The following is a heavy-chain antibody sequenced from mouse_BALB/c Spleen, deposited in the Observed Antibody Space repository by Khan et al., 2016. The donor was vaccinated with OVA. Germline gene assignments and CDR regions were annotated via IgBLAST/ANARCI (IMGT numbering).Heavy chain of an antibody. CDR3: AKFYYAGVSDWYFDV. V-gene: IGHV2-3*01. Sequence: QVQLKESGPGLVAPSQSLSLTCTVSGFSLTNSGVSWVRRPPGKGLEWLGVVWGDGSTNYHSALRSRLSISKDNSKSQDFLKLKSLQTDDTATYYCAKFYYAGVSDWYFDVWGTGTTVTVSS. D-gene: IGHD1-1*01. CDR1: GFSLTNSG. CDR2: VWGDGST. J-gene: IGHJ1*03.